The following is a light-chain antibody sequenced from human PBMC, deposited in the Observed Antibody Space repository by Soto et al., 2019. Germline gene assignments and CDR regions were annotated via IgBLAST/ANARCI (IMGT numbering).Light chain of an antibody. CDR2: EVT. Sequence: QSVLTQPASVSGSPGQSVTISCTGTSSDVGGYNYLAWFQQLPGKAPKLILYEVTNRPSGVSTRFSGSKSGNTASLTISGLQAEDEADYYCCSYTGSTSSYVFGTGTKLTVL. V-gene: IGLV2-14*01. J-gene: IGLJ1*01. CDR1: SSDVGGYNY. CDR3: CSYTGSTSSYV.